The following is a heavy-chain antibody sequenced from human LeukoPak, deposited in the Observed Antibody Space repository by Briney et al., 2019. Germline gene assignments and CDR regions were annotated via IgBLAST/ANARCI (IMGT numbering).Heavy chain of an antibody. V-gene: IGHV3-64*04. D-gene: IGHD2-2*01. CDR3: ARGKYQLLSYWFDP. CDR1: GFIFSTYT. Sequence: GGSLRLSCSASGFIFSTYTMYWVRQAPGKGLEFVSVINGDGRTTYYADSVKGRFTISRDNSKNTLYLQMNSLRAEDTAVYYCARGKYQLLSYWFDPWGQGTLVTVSS. CDR2: INGDGRTT. J-gene: IGHJ5*02.